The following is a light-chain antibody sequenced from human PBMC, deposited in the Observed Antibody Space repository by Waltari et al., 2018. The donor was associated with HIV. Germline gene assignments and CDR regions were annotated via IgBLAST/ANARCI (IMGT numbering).Light chain of an antibody. Sequence: EIVLTQSPGTLYLSPGERATLSCRASQSVTSTYFAWYQQKPGQAPRLLIYGASSRATGIPDRVSGTWSGTDFTLTISRLEPEDFALYYCQQYGSLQWTFGQGTKVEIK. CDR1: QSVTSTY. CDR2: GAS. J-gene: IGKJ1*01. V-gene: IGKV3-20*01. CDR3: QQYGSLQWT.